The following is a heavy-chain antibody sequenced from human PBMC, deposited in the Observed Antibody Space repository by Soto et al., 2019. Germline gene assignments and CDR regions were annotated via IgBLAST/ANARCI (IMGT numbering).Heavy chain of an antibody. CDR2: ISTTSFTI. CDR1: YD. J-gene: IGHJ5*01. D-gene: IGHD2-15*01. CDR3: ARDRCFDGSCYSASDS. Sequence: YDMDWVRQAPGKAPEWIALISTTSFTIYYADSVKGRFTISRDNARNSLYLEMKSLRDEDTAVYYCARDRCFDGSCYSASDSWGQGILVTVSS. V-gene: IGHV3-48*02.